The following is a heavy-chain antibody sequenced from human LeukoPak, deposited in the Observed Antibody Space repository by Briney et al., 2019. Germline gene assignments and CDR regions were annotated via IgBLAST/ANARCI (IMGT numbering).Heavy chain of an antibody. CDR3: ARLFWSGYWSPNYYGMDV. CDR2: IYYSGST. D-gene: IGHD3-3*01. Sequence: PSETLSLTCTVSGGSISSYYWSWIRQPPGKGLEWIGYIYYSGSTNYNPSLKSRVTISVDTSKNQFSLKLSSVTAADTAVYYCARLFWSGYWSPNYYGMDVWGQGTTVTVSS. CDR1: GGSISSYY. V-gene: IGHV4-59*08. J-gene: IGHJ6*02.